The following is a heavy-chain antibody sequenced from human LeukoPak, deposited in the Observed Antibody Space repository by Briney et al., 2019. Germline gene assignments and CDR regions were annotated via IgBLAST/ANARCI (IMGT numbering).Heavy chain of an antibody. J-gene: IGHJ4*02. CDR2: IYHSGST. CDR1: GGSISSSSYY. Sequence: PSETLSLTCIVSGGSISSSSYYWGWIRQPPGKGLEWIGSIYHSGSTYYNPSLKSRVTISVDTSKNQFSLNPSSVTAADTAVYYCARGVARSSKFHFSYYFDYWGQGTLVTVSS. D-gene: IGHD6-6*01. V-gene: IGHV4-39*07. CDR3: ARGVARSSKFHFSYYFDY.